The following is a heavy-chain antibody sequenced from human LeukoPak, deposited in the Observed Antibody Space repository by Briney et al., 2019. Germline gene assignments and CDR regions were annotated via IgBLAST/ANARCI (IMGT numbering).Heavy chain of an antibody. Sequence: SETLSLTCTVSGGSISSSSYYWGWIRQPPGKGLEWIGSIYYSGSTYYNPSLKSRVTLSVDTSKNQFPLKLSSVTAADTAVYYCARSGDSSGPPYYFDYWGQGTLVTVSS. D-gene: IGHD3-22*01. CDR3: ARSGDSSGPPYYFDY. CDR2: IYYSGST. CDR1: GGSISSSSYY. J-gene: IGHJ4*02. V-gene: IGHV4-39*01.